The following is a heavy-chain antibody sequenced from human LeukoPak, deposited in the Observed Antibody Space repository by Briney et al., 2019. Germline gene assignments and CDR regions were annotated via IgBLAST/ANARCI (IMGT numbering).Heavy chain of an antibody. CDR2: INPSGGST. J-gene: IGHJ6*02. Sequence: ASVKASCKASGYTFTSYYMHWVRQAPGQGLEWMGIINPSGGSTSYAQKFQGRVTMTRDTSTSTVYMELSSLRSEDTAVYYCARGLYYDFWSGYYTPIFYGMDVWGQGTTVTVSS. D-gene: IGHD3-3*01. CDR1: GYTFTSYY. V-gene: IGHV1-46*01. CDR3: ARGLYYDFWSGYYTPIFYGMDV.